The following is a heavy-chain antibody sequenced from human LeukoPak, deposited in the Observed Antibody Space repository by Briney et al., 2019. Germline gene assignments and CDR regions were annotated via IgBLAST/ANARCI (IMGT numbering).Heavy chain of an antibody. CDR2: IYYSGST. CDR1: NYSITSHY. CDR3: ARYVVVPAAIRRSRSFDY. D-gene: IGHD2-2*02. Sequence: SETLSLTCSVSNYSITSHYWGWIRQPPGKGLEWIGSIYYSGSTYYNPSLKSRVTISVDTSKNQFSLKLSSVTAADTAVYYCARYVVVPAAIRRSRSFDYWGQGTLVTVSS. V-gene: IGHV4-39*01. J-gene: IGHJ4*02.